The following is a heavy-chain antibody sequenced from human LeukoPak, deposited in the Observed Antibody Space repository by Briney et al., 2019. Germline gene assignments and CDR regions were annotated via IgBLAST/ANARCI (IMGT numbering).Heavy chain of an antibody. V-gene: IGHV1-3*01. CDR2: INAGNGNT. D-gene: IGHD3-10*01. Sequence: EASVKVSCKASGYTFTSYAMHWVRQAPGQRLEWMGWINAGNGNTKYSQKFQGRVTITRDTSASTAYMELSSLRSEDTAVYYCASSMVRDLGYDYYYYGMDVWGQGTTVTVSS. J-gene: IGHJ6*02. CDR3: ASSMVRDLGYDYYYYGMDV. CDR1: GYTFTSYA.